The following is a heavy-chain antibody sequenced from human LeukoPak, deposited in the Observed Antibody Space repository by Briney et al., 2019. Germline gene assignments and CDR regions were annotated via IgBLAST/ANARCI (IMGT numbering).Heavy chain of an antibody. CDR1: GGSISGYY. CDR3: ARTWAFYYYYMDV. V-gene: IGHV4-34*01. D-gene: IGHD7-27*01. CDR2: INHSGST. Sequence: SETLSLTCTVSGGSISGYYWSWIRQPPGKGLEWIGEINHSGSTNYNPSLKSRVTISVDTSKNQFSLKLSSVTAADTAVYYCARTWAFYYYYMDVWGKGTTVTVSS. J-gene: IGHJ6*03.